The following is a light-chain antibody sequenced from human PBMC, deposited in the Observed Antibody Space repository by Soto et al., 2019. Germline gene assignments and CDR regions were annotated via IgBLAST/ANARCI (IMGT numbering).Light chain of an antibody. CDR3: QQYGSATWT. CDR2: GAS. CDR1: QSVSSSY. J-gene: IGKJ1*01. V-gene: IGKV3-20*01. Sequence: EIVLKQSPGTLSLSPGERATLSCRASQSVSSSYLAWYQQKPGQAPRLLIYGASSRATGIPDRFSGSGSGTDFTLTISRLEPEDFAVYYCQQYGSATWTVGQGTKVEIK.